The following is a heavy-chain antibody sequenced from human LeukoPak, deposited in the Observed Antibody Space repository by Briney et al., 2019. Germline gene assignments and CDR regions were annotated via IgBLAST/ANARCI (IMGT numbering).Heavy chain of an antibody. V-gene: IGHV3-21*01. CDR1: GLTFSSHW. J-gene: IGHJ4*02. CDR3: ARDYCSSTSCYYLN. Sequence: GGSLRLSCAASGLTFSSHWMHWVRQAPGKGLEWVSSISSSSSYIYYADSVKGRFTISRDNAKNSLYLQMNSLRAEDTAVYYCARDYCSSTSCYYLNWGQGTLVTVSS. CDR2: ISSSSSYI. D-gene: IGHD2-2*01.